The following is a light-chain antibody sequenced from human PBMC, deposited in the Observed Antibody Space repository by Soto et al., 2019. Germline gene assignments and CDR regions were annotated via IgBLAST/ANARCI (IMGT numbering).Light chain of an antibody. J-gene: IGLJ1*01. CDR1: TSDIGGYNY. CDR3: SSHGGNSPYV. CDR2: EVN. Sequence: QSALTQPPSASGSPGQSVAISCTGTTSDIGGYNYVSWYQQHPGKAPKLMIYEVNQRPSGVPDRFSGSKSGNTASLTVSGLQAEDEADYYCSSHGGNSPYVFGTGTKVTVL. V-gene: IGLV2-8*01.